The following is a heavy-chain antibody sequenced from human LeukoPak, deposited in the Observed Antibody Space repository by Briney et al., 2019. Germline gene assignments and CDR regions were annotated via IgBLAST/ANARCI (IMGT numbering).Heavy chain of an antibody. CDR3: AKGSGKNLGDY. V-gene: IGHV3-30*18. J-gene: IGHJ4*02. D-gene: IGHD1-14*01. CDR1: GFTFSSYG. Sequence: GGSLRLSCAASGFTFSSYGMHWVRQAPGKGLEWVAVISYDGSNKYYADSVKGRFTISRDNSKNTLYLQMNSLRAEDTAVYSCAKGSGKNLGDYWGQGTLVTVSS. CDR2: ISYDGSNK.